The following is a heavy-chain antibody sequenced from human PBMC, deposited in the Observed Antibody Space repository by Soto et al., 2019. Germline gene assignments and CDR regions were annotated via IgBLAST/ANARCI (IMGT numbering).Heavy chain of an antibody. D-gene: IGHD3-22*01. CDR1: GGSISSSSYY. Sequence: SETLSLTCTVSGGSISSSSYYWGWIRQPPGKGLEWIGSIYYSGSTYYNPSLKSRVTISVDTSKNQFSLKLSSVTAADTAVYYCARQRRYSDSSGYSGFDFDYWGQGTLVTVSS. J-gene: IGHJ4*02. CDR3: ARQRRYSDSSGYSGFDFDY. V-gene: IGHV4-39*01. CDR2: IYYSGST.